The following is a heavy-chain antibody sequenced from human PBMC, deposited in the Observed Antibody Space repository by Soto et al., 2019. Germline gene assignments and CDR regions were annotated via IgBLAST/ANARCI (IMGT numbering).Heavy chain of an antibody. CDR2: MYNTGST. CDR3: ARSYSSSWYGFWFDP. J-gene: IGHJ5*02. V-gene: IGHV4-59*01. D-gene: IGHD6-13*01. CDR1: GGSISGYY. Sequence: SETLSLTCTVSGGSISGYYWSWIRQPPGKGLEWIGYMYNTGSTNYNPSFKSRVTISVDTSKNQFSLKLSSVTAADTAVYYCARSYSSSWYGFWFDPWGQGTLVTVSS.